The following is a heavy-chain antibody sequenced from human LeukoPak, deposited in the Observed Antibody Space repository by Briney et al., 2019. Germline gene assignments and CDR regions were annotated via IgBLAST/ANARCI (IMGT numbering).Heavy chain of an antibody. J-gene: IGHJ5*02. CDR1: GGSISSYY. Sequence: SETLSLTCTVSGGSISSYYWSWIRQPPGKGLEWSGYIYYSGSTNYNPSLKSRVTISVDTSKNQFSLKLSSVTAADTAVSYCARHYSSSWNNWFDPWGQGTLVTVSS. V-gene: IGHV4-59*08. CDR3: ARHYSSSWNNWFDP. D-gene: IGHD6-13*01. CDR2: IYYSGST.